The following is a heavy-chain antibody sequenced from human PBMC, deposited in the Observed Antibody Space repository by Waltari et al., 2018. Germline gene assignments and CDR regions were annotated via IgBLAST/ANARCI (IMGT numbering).Heavy chain of an antibody. V-gene: IGHV3-53*01. CDR3: ARSLGTIVSGRSWGHQEDALDV. Sequence: GLEWVSIFYSGDSTYLSDYVKGRFNISIDSSKNTFYRQMSSLRSDDTALYYCARSLGTIVSGRSWGHQEDALDVWGQGTLVSVSS. J-gene: IGHJ3*01. D-gene: IGHD6-13*01. CDR2: FYSGDST.